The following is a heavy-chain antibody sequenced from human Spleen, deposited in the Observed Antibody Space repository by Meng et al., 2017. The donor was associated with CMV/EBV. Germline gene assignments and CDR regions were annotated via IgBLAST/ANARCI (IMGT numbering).Heavy chain of an antibody. CDR1: GGPIRSSSFY. V-gene: IGHV4-39*07. Sequence: GSLRLSCNVSGGPIRSSSFYWGWIRQPPGKGLEWIGNIYYSGITYYQPSLKSRVTISMRTSKNQFSLNLRSVTAADTAIYYCARGYCRGTNCYYGYYFDYWGQGALVTVSS. D-gene: IGHD2-2*01. J-gene: IGHJ4*02. CDR3: ARGYCRGTNCYYGYYFDY. CDR2: IYYSGIT.